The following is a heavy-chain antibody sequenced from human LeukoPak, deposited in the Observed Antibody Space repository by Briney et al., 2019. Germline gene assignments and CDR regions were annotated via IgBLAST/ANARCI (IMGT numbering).Heavy chain of an antibody. Sequence: GRSLRLSCAASGFTFDDYAMHWVRQVPGKGLEWVSGITWNSGAIGYADFVKGRFTISRDNSKNTLYLQMNSLRAEDTAVYYCAREAGQPDPYYFDYWGQGTLVTVSS. CDR2: ITWNSGAI. CDR1: GFTFDDYA. D-gene: IGHD3-10*01. V-gene: IGHV3-9*01. CDR3: AREAGQPDPYYFDY. J-gene: IGHJ4*02.